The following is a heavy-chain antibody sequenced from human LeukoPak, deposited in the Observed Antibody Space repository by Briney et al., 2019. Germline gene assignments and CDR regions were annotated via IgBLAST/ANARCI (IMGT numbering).Heavy chain of an antibody. CDR1: GFNFRIYG. D-gene: IGHD4-11*01. CDR2: ILYDGSNK. Sequence: GGSLRLSCVASGFNFRIYGMHWVRQAPGKGLEWVAVILYDGSNKYYADSVKGRFTISRDNSKNTLYLQMNSLRAEDTAVYYCAKDPSNRNYYYYYYMDVWGKGTTVTVSS. V-gene: IGHV3-30*18. J-gene: IGHJ6*03. CDR3: AKDPSNRNYYYYYYMDV.